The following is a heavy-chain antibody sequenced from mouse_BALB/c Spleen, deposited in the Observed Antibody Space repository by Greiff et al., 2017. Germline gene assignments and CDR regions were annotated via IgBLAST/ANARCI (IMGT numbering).Heavy chain of an antibody. J-gene: IGHJ4*01. CDR3: TRRDGNYYAMDY. Sequence: VQLKQSGTVLARPGASVKMSCKASGYTFTSYWMHWVKQRPGQGLEWIGAIYPGNSDTSYNQKFKGKAKLTAVTSTSTAYMELSSLTNEDSAVYYCTRRDGNYYAMDYWGQGTSVTVSS. CDR2: IYPGNSDT. D-gene: IGHD2-1*01. CDR1: GYTFTSYW. V-gene: IGHV1-5*01.